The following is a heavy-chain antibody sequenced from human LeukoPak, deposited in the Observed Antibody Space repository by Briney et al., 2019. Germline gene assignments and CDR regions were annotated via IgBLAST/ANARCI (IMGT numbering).Heavy chain of an antibody. J-gene: IGHJ4*02. V-gene: IGHV4-39*01. CDR2: IYYSGST. CDR1: GGSISSSIYY. D-gene: IGHD2-15*01. Sequence: SETLSLTCTVSGGSISSSIYYWGWIRQPPGKGLEWIGSIYYSGSTYYSPSLKSRVTISVDTSKNQFSLKLSSVTAADTAVYYCARPYCSGGTCYSLGPYDYWGQGTLVTVSS. CDR3: ARPYCSGGTCYSLGPYDY.